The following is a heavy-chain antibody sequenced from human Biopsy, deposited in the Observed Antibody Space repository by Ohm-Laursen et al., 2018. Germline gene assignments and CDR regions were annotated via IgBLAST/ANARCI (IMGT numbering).Heavy chain of an antibody. CDR3: AREGRDY. CDR1: GFSFSSYG. J-gene: IGHJ4*02. CDR2: ISSGSSPI. V-gene: IGHV3-48*01. Sequence: SLRLSCAASGFSFSSYGMHWVRQAPGKGLEWVSFISSGSSPIYHADSVKGRFIISRDKSKNTPYLQMNNLTAEDTAVYYCAREGRDYWGQGTLVTVSS.